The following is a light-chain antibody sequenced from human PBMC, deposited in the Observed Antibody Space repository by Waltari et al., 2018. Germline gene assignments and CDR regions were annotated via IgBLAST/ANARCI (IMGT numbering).Light chain of an antibody. CDR2: WAS. Sequence: DIVMTQSPDSLTVSLGERATINCKSSQSVLYSSDNKNYLAWYQQKPGQPPKLLIYWASTRESGVPDRLSGSGSGTDFTLTISSLQAEDVAVYYCHQYYGSPYTFGQGTKLEIK. V-gene: IGKV4-1*01. CDR1: QSVLYSSDNKNY. J-gene: IGKJ2*01. CDR3: HQYYGSPYT.